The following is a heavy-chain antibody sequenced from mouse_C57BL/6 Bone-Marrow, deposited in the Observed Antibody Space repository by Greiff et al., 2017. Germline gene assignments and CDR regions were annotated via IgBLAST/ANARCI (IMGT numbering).Heavy chain of an antibody. D-gene: IGHD2-10*01. V-gene: IGHV1-81*01. CDR1: GYTFTSYG. Sequence: VKLQESGAELARPGASVKLSCKASGYTFTSYGISWVKQRTGQGLEWIGEIYPRSGNTYYNEKFKGKATLTADKSSSTAYMELRSLTSEDSAVYDYARRGAYYGNYGIAYWGQGTLVTVSA. J-gene: IGHJ3*01. CDR3: ARRGAYYGNYGIAY. CDR2: IYPRSGNT.